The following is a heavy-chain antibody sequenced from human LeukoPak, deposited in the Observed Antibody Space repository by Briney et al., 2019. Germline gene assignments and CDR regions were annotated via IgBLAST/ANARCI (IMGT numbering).Heavy chain of an antibody. CDR1: GFTFSSYW. V-gene: IGHV3-7*04. J-gene: IGHJ4*02. CDR3: ARAVHEGENYFDY. D-gene: IGHD2-21*01. CDR2: IKQDGSEK. Sequence: GGSLRLSCAASGFTFSSYWMSWVRQAPGKGLEWVANIKQDGSEKYYVDSVKGRFTISRDNAKNSLYLQMNSLRAEDTAVYYCARAVHEGENYFDYWGQGTLVTVSS.